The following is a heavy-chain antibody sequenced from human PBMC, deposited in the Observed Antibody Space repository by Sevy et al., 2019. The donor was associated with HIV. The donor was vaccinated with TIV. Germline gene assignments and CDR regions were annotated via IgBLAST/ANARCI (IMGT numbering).Heavy chain of an antibody. D-gene: IGHD3-22*01. CDR3: ARSGTTYYYDSSGYYGFDY. CDR2: IIPIFGTA. CDR1: GGTFSSYA. J-gene: IGHJ4*02. V-gene: IGHV1-69*13. Sequence: ASVKVSCKASGGTFSSYAISWVRQALGQGLEWMGGIIPIFGTANYAQKFQGRVTITADESTSTAYMELSSLRSEDTAVYYCARSGTTYYYDSSGYYGFDYWGQGTLVTVSS.